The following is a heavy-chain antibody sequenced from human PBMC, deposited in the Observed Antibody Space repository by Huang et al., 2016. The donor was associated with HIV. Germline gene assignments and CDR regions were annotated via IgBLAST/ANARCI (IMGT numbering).Heavy chain of an antibody. D-gene: IGHD6-19*01. CDR3: AREDFISGGWGALDS. Sequence: VQLVQSGGEVKKPGASVRVSCKASGSSFTNYGISWVRPAPGQGLEWMGWISADRRRTNYAQKFLGRVEMTTDTSTTTVYMDLRSLGLDDTAVYYCAREDFISGGWGALDSWGQGTLVTVSS. J-gene: IGHJ4*02. CDR2: ISADRRRT. V-gene: IGHV1-18*01. CDR1: GSSFTNYG.